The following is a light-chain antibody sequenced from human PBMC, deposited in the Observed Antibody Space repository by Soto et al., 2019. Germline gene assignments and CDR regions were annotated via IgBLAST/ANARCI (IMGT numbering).Light chain of an antibody. CDR3: QQRNNWPIT. J-gene: IGKJ5*01. V-gene: IGKV3-11*01. CDR2: DAS. CDR1: QSVGSN. Sequence: EIVLTQFPAPLSLSPGERVTLSCRARQSVGSNLAWYQQKPGQAPRLLIYDASNRATGIPVRFSGSGSGTDFTLTISSLEPEDFALYYCQQRNNWPITFGQGTRLEIK.